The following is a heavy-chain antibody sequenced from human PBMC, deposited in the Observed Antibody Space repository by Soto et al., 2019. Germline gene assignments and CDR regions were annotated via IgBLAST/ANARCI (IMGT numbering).Heavy chain of an antibody. V-gene: IGHV3-74*01. D-gene: IGHD3-10*01. CDR3: GRDVSGPIDLDS. CDR2: INGDGSNT. J-gene: IGHJ4*02. CDR1: GFTFTTYS. Sequence: EVQLVESGGGLLQPGGSLRLSCAASGFTFTTYSMHWVRQAPGKGLVWVSRINGDGSNTAYADSVKGRFTISRDNAKNTLYLKLNGLRAGNRAVYYWGRDVSGPIDLDSGGQGPLVPVSS.